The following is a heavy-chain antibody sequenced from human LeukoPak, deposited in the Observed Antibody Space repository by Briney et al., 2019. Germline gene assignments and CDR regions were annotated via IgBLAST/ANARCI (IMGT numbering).Heavy chain of an antibody. Sequence: GGSLRLSCAASGFTVSSNYMSWVRQAPGKGLDWVSVIYSGGSTYYADSVKGRFTISRDNSKNTLYLQMNSLRAEDTAVYYCSIFYYGSGDYYYYMDVWGKGTTVTVSS. CDR2: IYSGGST. CDR3: SIFYYGSGDYYYYMDV. CDR1: GFTVSSNY. D-gene: IGHD3-10*01. V-gene: IGHV3-53*01. J-gene: IGHJ6*03.